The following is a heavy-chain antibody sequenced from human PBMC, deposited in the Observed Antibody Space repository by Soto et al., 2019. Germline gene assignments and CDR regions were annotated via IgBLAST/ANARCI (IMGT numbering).Heavy chain of an antibody. D-gene: IGHD6-13*01. CDR1: GGSISSGGYY. V-gene: IGHV4-31*03. CDR3: ARAISSSWEWGCFDP. Sequence: QVQLQESGPGLVKPSQTLSLTCTVSGGSISSGGYYWSWIRQHPGKGLEWIGYIYYSGSTYYNPSLKSRVTISVDTSKNQFSLKLSSVTAADTAVYYCARAISSSWEWGCFDPWGQGTLVTVSS. J-gene: IGHJ5*02. CDR2: IYYSGST.